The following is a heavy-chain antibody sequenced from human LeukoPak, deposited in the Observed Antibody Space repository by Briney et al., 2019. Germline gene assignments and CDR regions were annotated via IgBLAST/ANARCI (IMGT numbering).Heavy chain of an antibody. CDR2: ISYDGSNK. CDR3: AKDLREYYDSSGYTYFDY. D-gene: IGHD3-22*01. J-gene: IGHJ4*02. V-gene: IGHV3-30*18. CDR1: GFTFSSYS. Sequence: GGSLRLSCAASGFTFSSYSMNWARQAPGKGLEWVAVISYDGSNKYYADSVKGRFTISRDNSKNTLYLQMNSLRAEDTAVYYCAKDLREYYDSSGYTYFDYWGQGTLVTVSS.